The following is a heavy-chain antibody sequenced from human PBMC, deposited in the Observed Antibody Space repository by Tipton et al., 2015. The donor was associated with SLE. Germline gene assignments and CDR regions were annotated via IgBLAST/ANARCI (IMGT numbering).Heavy chain of an antibody. V-gene: IGHV1-69*09. J-gene: IGHJ6*02. CDR3: ARSADYYGSGRPYGMDV. CDR2: IIPILGIA. CDR1: GGTFSSYT. Sequence: QLVQSGAEVKKPGSSVKVSCKASGGTFSSYTISWVRQAPGQGLEWMGRIIPILGIANYAQKFQGRVTITADKSTSTAYMELSSLRSEDTAVYYCARSADYYGSGRPYGMDVWGQGTTVTVSS. D-gene: IGHD3-10*01.